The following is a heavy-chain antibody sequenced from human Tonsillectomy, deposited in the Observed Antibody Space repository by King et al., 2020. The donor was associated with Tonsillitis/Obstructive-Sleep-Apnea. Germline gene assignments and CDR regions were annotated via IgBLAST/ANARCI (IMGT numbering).Heavy chain of an antibody. CDR3: ARVSPYYYDSSGHYDY. Sequence: QLQESGPGLVKPSQTLSLTCTVSGGSISSGGYYWSWIRQHPGEGLEWIGYIYFSGSTYYNPSLKSRVTISVDTSKNQFSLKLSSVTAADTAVYYCARVSPYYYDSSGHYDYWGQGTLVTVSS. CDR2: IYFSGST. CDR1: GGSISSGGYY. J-gene: IGHJ4*02. D-gene: IGHD3-22*01. V-gene: IGHV4-31*03.